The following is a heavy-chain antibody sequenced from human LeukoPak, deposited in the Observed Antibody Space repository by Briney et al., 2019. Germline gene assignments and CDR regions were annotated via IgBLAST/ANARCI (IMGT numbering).Heavy chain of an antibody. V-gene: IGHV3-9*01. J-gene: IGHJ4*02. CDR3: ARVFIVVVPAATPLLDY. CDR1: GFTFDDYA. Sequence: PGRSLRLSCAASGFTFDDYAMHWVRQAPGKGLEWVSGISWNSGSIGYADSVKGRFTISRDNAKSSLYLQMTSLRAEDTAVYYCARVFIVVVPAATPLLDYWGQGTLVTVSS. CDR2: ISWNSGSI. D-gene: IGHD2-2*01.